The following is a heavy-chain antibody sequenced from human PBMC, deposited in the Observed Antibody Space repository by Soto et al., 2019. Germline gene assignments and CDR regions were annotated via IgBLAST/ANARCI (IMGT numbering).Heavy chain of an antibody. CDR1: GGTISRYY. D-gene: IGHD2-21*02. V-gene: IGHV4-59*01. CDR2: MYNTGST. Sequence: QVQLQESGPGLVKPSETLSLTCTVSGGTISRYYWSWIRQPPGKGLEWIGYMYNTGSTVYNPSFKSRVTISVDPSQNEXSLKLNSVTAADTAVYYCARDLWGYCGTDCYPLDVWGQGTTVTVSS. CDR3: ARDLWGYCGTDCYPLDV. J-gene: IGHJ6*02.